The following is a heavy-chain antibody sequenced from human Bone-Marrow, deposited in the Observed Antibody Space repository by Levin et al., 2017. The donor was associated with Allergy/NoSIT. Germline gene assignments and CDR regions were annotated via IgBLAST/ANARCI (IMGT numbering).Heavy chain of an antibody. Sequence: GESLKISCAASGFTISTHWMAWVRQAPGKGLEWVANIKQDGSQKYYMDSVKGRFTISRDNAKNSLYLQMNSLRAEDTAVYYCVTSRDAAGNDWGQGTLVTVSS. CDR1: GFTISTHW. CDR3: VTSRDAAGND. CDR2: IKQDGSQK. D-gene: IGHD6-13*01. J-gene: IGHJ4*02. V-gene: IGHV3-7*03.